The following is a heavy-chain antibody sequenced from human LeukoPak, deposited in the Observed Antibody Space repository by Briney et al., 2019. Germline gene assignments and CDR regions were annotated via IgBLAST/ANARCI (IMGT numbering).Heavy chain of an antibody. CDR1: GGSISSSSYY. CDR3: ARQVVNDSGTMIAVVSNAFDI. Sequence: SETLSLTCTVSGGSISSSSYYWGWIRQPPGEGLEWIGSIYYSGSTYYNPSLKSRVTISVDTSKNQFSLKLSSVTAADTAVYYCARQVVNDSGTMIAVVSNAFDIWGQGTMVTVSS. CDR2: IYYSGST. D-gene: IGHD3-22*01. V-gene: IGHV4-39*01. J-gene: IGHJ3*02.